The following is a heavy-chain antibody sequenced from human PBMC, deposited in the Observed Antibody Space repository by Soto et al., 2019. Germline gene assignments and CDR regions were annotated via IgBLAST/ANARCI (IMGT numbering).Heavy chain of an antibody. J-gene: IGHJ6*02. Sequence: GGSLRLSCAASGFTFSNAWMNWVRQAPGKGLEWVGRIKSKTDGGTTDYAAPVKGRFTISRDDSKNTLYLQMNSLKTEDTAVYYCTTGVRLLEWLLSMDVWGQGTTVTVSS. CDR2: IKSKTDGGTT. CDR1: GFTFSNAW. V-gene: IGHV3-15*07. D-gene: IGHD3-3*01. CDR3: TTGVRLLEWLLSMDV.